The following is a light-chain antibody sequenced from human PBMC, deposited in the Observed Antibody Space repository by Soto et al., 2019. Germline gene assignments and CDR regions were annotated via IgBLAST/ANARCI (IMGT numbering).Light chain of an antibody. Sequence: EIVLTQSPGTLSLSPGERATLSCRASQSVSSSYLAWYQQKPGQAPRLVIYGASSRATGIPDRFSGSGSGSDFTLTISRLEPEDFAVYYCQQYGNSPLTFGGGTKVEI. CDR3: QQYGNSPLT. J-gene: IGKJ4*01. V-gene: IGKV3-20*01. CDR1: QSVSSSY. CDR2: GAS.